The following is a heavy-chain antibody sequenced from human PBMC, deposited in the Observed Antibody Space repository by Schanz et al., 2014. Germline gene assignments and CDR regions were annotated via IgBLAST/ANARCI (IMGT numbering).Heavy chain of an antibody. J-gene: IGHJ6*02. CDR3: ARAPPPYSSSPYYWYYGMDV. D-gene: IGHD6-6*01. CDR1: GFTFSDYY. V-gene: IGHV3-11*01. Sequence: QVQLVESGGGLVKPGGSLRLSCAASGFTFSDYYMNWIRQAPGKGLEWVSYISNSGYTIYYADSVKGRFTISRDNAKTSLYLQRNRLRAEDTAVYYCARAPPPYSSSPYYWYYGMDVWGQGTTVTVSS. CDR2: ISNSGYTI.